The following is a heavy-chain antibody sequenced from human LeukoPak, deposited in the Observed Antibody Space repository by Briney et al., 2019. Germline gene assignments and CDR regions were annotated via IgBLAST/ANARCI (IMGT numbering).Heavy chain of an antibody. CDR1: GFTFSSYW. J-gene: IGHJ4*02. D-gene: IGHD5-18*01. CDR2: IKHDGSEK. V-gene: IGHV3-7*01. CDR3: ARSWIQLWPADS. Sequence: PGGSLRLSCAASGFTFSSYWMSWVRQAPGKGLEWVANIKHDGSEKYYVDSVKGRFTISRDNANNSLYLQMNSLRVEDTAVYCCARSWIQLWPADSWGQGTLVTVSS.